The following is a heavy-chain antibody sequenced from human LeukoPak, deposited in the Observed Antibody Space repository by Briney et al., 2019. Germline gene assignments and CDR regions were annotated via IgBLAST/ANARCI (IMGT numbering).Heavy chain of an antibody. J-gene: IGHJ4*02. D-gene: IGHD1-26*01. Sequence: GGSLRLSCAASGFTFSTYAMKWVRQAPGKGLEWVSAITESGGSTYYADSVKGRFTISRDNSKNTLYLQMNSLRAEDTAVYYCAKDRLNDYSVSPLGDWGQGTLVTVSS. CDR2: ITESGGST. CDR3: AKDRLNDYSVSPLGD. CDR1: GFTFSTYA. V-gene: IGHV3-23*01.